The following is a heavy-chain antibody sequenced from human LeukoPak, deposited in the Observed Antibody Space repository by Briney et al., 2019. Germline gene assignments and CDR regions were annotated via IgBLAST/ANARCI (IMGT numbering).Heavy chain of an antibody. J-gene: IGHJ3*02. CDR1: GLTSDDRG. CDR3: AREYAALGFDI. Sequence: GGSLRLSCAASGLTSDDRGMSWVRQAPGKGLEWVSGINWNGGSTAYADSVKGRFTISRDNAKKSLYLQMNSLRGEDTALYYCAREYAALGFDIWGQGTMVTVSS. CDR2: INWNGGST. V-gene: IGHV3-20*04. D-gene: IGHD7-27*01.